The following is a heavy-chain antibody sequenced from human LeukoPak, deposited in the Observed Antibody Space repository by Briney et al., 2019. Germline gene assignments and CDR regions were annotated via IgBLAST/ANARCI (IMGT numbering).Heavy chain of an antibody. CDR2: IYGRGNT. Sequence: GGSLRLSCAASGFAVSGNYMAWVRQAPGKGLEWVSLIYGRGNTYYADSVKGRFTISRDIPKNTVYLQMNSLKAEDTAVYYCTRGIVGVSPSGYWGQGTLVTVSS. V-gene: IGHV3-53*01. CDR3: TRGIVGVSPSGY. CDR1: GFAVSGNY. D-gene: IGHD1-26*01. J-gene: IGHJ4*02.